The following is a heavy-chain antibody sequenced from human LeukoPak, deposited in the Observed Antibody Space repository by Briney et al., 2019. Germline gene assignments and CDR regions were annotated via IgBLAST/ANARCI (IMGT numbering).Heavy chain of an antibody. CDR3: AKERIVGAKPPGY. V-gene: IGHV3-23*01. CDR2: ISGSGGGT. CDR1: GFTFSSYA. D-gene: IGHD1-26*01. Sequence: PGGSLRLSCAASGFTFSSYAMNWVRQAPGKGLEWVSAISGSGGGTYYADSVKGRFTISRDNSKNTLYLQMNSLRAEVTAVYYCAKERIVGAKPPGYWGQGTLVTVSS. J-gene: IGHJ4*02.